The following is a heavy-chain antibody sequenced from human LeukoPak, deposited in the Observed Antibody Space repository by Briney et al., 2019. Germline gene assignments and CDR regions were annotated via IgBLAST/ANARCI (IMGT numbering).Heavy chain of an antibody. D-gene: IGHD3-10*01. V-gene: IGHV3-23*01. J-gene: IGHJ4*02. CDR2: ISGSGGST. CDR1: GFTFSGYA. CDR3: AKDQEAITMVRGELDY. Sequence: PGGSLRLSCAASGFTFSGYAMSWVRQAPGKGLEWVSAISGSGGSTYYADSVKGRFTISRDNSKNTLYLQMNSLRAEDTAVYYCAKDQEAITMVRGELDYWGQGTLVTVSS.